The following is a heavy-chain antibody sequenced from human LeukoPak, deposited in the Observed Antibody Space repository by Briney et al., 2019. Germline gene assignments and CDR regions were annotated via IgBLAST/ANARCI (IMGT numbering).Heavy chain of an antibody. D-gene: IGHD6-19*01. CDR2: IYYSGNT. V-gene: IGHV4-39*07. CDR3: ARYDVGWYYFDY. CDR1: GGSIKSNDYY. Sequence: PSETLSLTCTVSGGSIKSNDYYWGWVRQPPGKGLEWIGTIYYSGNTYYNPSLKSRVTISVDKSKNQFSLKLSSVTAADTAVYYCARYDVGWYYFDYWGQGTLVTVSS. J-gene: IGHJ4*02.